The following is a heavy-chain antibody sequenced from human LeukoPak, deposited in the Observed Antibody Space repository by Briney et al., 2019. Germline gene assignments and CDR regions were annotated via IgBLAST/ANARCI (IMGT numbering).Heavy chain of an antibody. J-gene: IGHJ6*04. CDR3: AKDGGDYGNYYYYGMDV. Sequence: GRPLRLSCAASGFTFSSYGMHWVRQAPGKGLEWVAVISYDGSNKYYADSVKGRFTISRDNSKNTLYLQMNSLRAEDTAVYYCAKDGGDYGNYYYYGMDVWGKGTTVTVSS. D-gene: IGHD4-17*01. V-gene: IGHV3-30*18. CDR1: GFTFSSYG. CDR2: ISYDGSNK.